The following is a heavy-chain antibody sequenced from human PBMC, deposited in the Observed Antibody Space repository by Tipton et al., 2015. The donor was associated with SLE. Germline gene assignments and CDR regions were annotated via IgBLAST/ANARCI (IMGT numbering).Heavy chain of an antibody. Sequence: TLSLTCTVSGDSISSSSYYWGWIRQPPGKGLEWIGSIYYSGSTYYNPSLKGRVTISVDTSKNQFSLKLSSVTAADTALYYCARHGYTYGSGMDVWGQGTTVTVSS. CDR1: GDSISSSSYY. CDR3: ARHGYTYGSGMDV. V-gene: IGHV4-39*01. D-gene: IGHD5-18*01. CDR2: IYYSGST. J-gene: IGHJ6*02.